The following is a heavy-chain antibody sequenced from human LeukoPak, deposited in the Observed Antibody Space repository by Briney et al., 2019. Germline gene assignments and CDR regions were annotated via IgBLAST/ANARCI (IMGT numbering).Heavy chain of an antibody. CDR1: GGTFSSYA. D-gene: IGHD1-26*01. V-gene: IGHV1-69*13. CDR2: IIPIFGTA. J-gene: IGHJ5*02. Sequence: ASVKVSCKASGGTFSSYAISWVRQAPGQGLEWMGGIIPIFGTANYAQKFQGRVTITADESTSTAYMELSSLRSEDTAVYYCARTNIVGAGRDWFDPWGQGTLVTVSS. CDR3: ARTNIVGAGRDWFDP.